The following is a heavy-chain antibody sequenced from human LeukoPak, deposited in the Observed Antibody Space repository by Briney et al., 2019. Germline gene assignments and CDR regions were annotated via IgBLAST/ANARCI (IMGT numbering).Heavy chain of an antibody. J-gene: IGHJ5*02. V-gene: IGHV4-59*01. CDR3: ARLVAPGSLEDWFDP. CDR2: AYYTGDN. D-gene: IGHD1-26*01. CDR1: GGSMSSAY. Sequence: SETLSLTCTVSGGSMSSAYWSWLRQPPGKGLEWIGYAYYTGDNKYNPSRKSRVTILVDTSKRQFSLKTRSVTAADTAIYYCARLVAPGSLEDWFDPWGQGTLVTVSS.